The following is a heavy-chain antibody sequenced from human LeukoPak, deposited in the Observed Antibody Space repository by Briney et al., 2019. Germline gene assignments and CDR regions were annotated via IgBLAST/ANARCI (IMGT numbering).Heavy chain of an antibody. CDR2: INPSGGST. CDR3: ARGGAHYGDYTGGAFDI. J-gene: IGHJ3*02. Sequence: ASVKVSCKASGYTFTSYYMHWVRQAPGQGLEWMGIINPSGGSTSYAQKFQGRVTMTRNTSISTAYMELSSLRSEDTAVYYCARGGAHYGDYTGGAFDIWGQGTMVTVSS. D-gene: IGHD4-17*01. CDR1: GYTFTSYY. V-gene: IGHV1-46*01.